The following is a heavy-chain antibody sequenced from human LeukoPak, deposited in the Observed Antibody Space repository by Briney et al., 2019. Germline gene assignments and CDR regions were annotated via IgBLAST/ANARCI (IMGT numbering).Heavy chain of an antibody. J-gene: IGHJ4*02. CDR2: INHSGST. D-gene: IGHD5-18*01. Sequence: SETLSLTCAVYGGSFSGYYWSWIRQPPGKGLEWFGEINHSGSTNYNPSLKSRVTISVDTSKNQFSLKLSSVTAADTAVYYCAREQLWTYYFDYWGQGTLVTVSS. V-gene: IGHV4-34*01. CDR1: GGSFSGYY. CDR3: AREQLWTYYFDY.